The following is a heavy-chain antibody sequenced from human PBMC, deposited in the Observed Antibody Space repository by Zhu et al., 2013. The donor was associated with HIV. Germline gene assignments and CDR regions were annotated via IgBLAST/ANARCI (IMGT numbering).Heavy chain of an antibody. V-gene: IGHV1-69*01. CDR3: AAEVGYCSTTNCLYYYYGMDV. Sequence: QVQLVQSGAEVKKPGSSVKVSCKASGGTFSSYAISWVRQAPGQGLEWMGGIIPIFGTANYAQKFQGRVTITADESTSTAYMELSSLRSEDTAVYYCAAEVGYCSTTNCLYYYYGMDVWGQGTTVTVSS. CDR1: GGTFSSYA. J-gene: IGHJ6*02. CDR2: IIPIFGTA. D-gene: IGHD2-2*01.